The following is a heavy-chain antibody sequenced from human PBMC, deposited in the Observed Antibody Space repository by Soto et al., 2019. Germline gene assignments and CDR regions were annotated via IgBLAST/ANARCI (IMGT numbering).Heavy chain of an antibody. Sequence: QVQLVQSGAEVKKPGSSVKVSCKASGGTFSSYAISWVRQAPGQGLEWMGGIIPIFGTANYAQKFQGRVTITADESTSTAYMALSSLRSEDTAVYYYAIVVRYFDWPQEQGFDYWGQGTLVTVSS. CDR1: GGTFSSYA. J-gene: IGHJ4*02. V-gene: IGHV1-69*01. CDR2: IIPIFGTA. CDR3: AIVVRYFDWPQEQGFDY. D-gene: IGHD3-9*01.